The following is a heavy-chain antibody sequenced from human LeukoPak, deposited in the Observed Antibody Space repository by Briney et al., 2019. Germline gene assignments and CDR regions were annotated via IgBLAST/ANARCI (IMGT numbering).Heavy chain of an antibody. V-gene: IGHV3-48*03. CDR1: GFTFSSYE. CDR3: ARVGYCSGGSCYPVAGYFDY. Sequence: GGSLRLSCAASGFTFSSYEMNWVRQAPGKGLECVSYISSSGSTIYYADSMKGRFTISRDNAKNSLYLQMNSLRAEDTAVYYCARVGYCSGGSCYPVAGYFDYWGQGTLVTVSS. D-gene: IGHD2-15*01. J-gene: IGHJ4*02. CDR2: ISSSGSTI.